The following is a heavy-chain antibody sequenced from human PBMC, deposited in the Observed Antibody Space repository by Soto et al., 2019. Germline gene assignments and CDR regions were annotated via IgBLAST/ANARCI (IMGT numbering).Heavy chain of an antibody. CDR2: ISPLFSTT. D-gene: IGHD6-13*01. V-gene: IGHV1-69*01. CDR3: AASSAIAAAGYFKF. CDR1: GDLFNNHA. J-gene: IGHJ4*02. Sequence: QVQLVQSGAEVKEPGSSVKVSCKASGDLFNNHAFNWVRRAPGQGLEWMGRISPLFSTTNYAQKFQGRVTIGADELSTIVYLEVNNLESDDTAMCYCAASSAIAAAGYFKFWGQGTLVTVSP.